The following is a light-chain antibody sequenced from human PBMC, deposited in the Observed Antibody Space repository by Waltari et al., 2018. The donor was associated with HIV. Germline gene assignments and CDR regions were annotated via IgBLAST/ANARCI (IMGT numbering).Light chain of an antibody. CDR1: SSDVGSYHL. CDR3: CSYAGSSTLDV. J-gene: IGLJ1*01. Sequence: QSALTQPASVSGSPGQSITISCTGTSSDVGSYHLVSWYQQHPGKAPKLMIYEGSKRPSGVSNRFSGSKSGNTASLTISGLQAEDEADYYCCSYAGSSTLDVFGTGTKVTVL. CDR2: EGS. V-gene: IGLV2-23*01.